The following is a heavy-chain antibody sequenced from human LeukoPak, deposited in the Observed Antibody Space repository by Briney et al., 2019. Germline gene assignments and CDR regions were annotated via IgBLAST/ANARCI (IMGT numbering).Heavy chain of an antibody. Sequence: TLSLTCTVSGGSISSGGYYWSWIRQHPGKGLEWIGYIYYSGSTYYNPSLKSRVTISVDTSKNQFSLKLSSVTAADTAVYYCARRYGSGSYYKFDPWGQGTLVTVSS. V-gene: IGHV4-31*03. J-gene: IGHJ5*02. CDR1: GGSISSGGYY. D-gene: IGHD3-10*01. CDR2: IYYSGST. CDR3: ARRYGSGSYYKFDP.